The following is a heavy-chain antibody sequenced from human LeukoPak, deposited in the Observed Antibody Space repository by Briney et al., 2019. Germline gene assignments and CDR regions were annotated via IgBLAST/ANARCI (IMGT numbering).Heavy chain of an antibody. CDR1: GGTFSSYA. Sequence: APVKVSCKASGGTFSSYAISWVRQAPGQGLEWMGRIIPILGIANYAQKFQGRVTITADKSTSTAYMELSSLRSEDTAVYYCARDTGYFDYWGQGTLVTVSS. CDR3: ARDTGYFDY. V-gene: IGHV1-69*04. J-gene: IGHJ4*02. CDR2: IIPILGIA.